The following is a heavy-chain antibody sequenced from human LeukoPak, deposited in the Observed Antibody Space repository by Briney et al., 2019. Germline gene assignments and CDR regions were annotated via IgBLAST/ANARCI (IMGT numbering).Heavy chain of an antibody. CDR3: ARVGYYYDSSGYSFWFDP. CDR1: GGSISSYY. CDR2: IYTSGST. D-gene: IGHD3-22*01. V-gene: IGHV4-4*07. J-gene: IGHJ5*02. Sequence: SETLSLTCTVSGGSISSYYWSWIRQPAGKGLEWIGRIYTSGSTNYNPSLKSRVTMSVDTSKNQFSLKLSSVTAADTAVYYCARVGYYYDSSGYSFWFDPWGQGTLVTVSS.